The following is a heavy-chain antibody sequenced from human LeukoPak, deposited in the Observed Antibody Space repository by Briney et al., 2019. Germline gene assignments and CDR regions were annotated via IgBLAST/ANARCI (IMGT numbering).Heavy chain of an antibody. D-gene: IGHD5-18*01. J-gene: IGHJ4*02. V-gene: IGHV1-18*04. CDR2: ISAYNGNT. CDR1: GYTFTSYG. CDR3: ARDLVRSGYSYGPGNY. Sequence: ASVKVSCKASGYTFTSYGISWVQQAPGQGLEWMGWISAYNGNTNYAQKLQGRVTMTTDTSTSTAYMELRSLRSDDTAVYYCARDLVRSGYSYGPGNYWGQGTLVTVSS.